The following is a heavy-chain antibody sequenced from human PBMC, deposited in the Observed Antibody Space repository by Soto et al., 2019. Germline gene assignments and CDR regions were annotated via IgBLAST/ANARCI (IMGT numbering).Heavy chain of an antibody. CDR1: GFTFSSYA. CDR2: ISGSGGST. J-gene: IGHJ6*02. Sequence: PGGSLRLSCAASGFTFSSYAMSWVRQAPGKGLEWVSAISGSGGSTYYADSVKGRFTISRDNSKNTLYLQMNSLRAEDTAVYYCAKRVATGHYYYYGMDVWGQGXTVTVSS. D-gene: IGHD5-12*01. CDR3: AKRVATGHYYYYGMDV. V-gene: IGHV3-23*01.